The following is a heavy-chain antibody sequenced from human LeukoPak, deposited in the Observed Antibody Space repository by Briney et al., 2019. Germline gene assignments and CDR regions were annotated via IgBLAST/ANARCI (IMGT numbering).Heavy chain of an antibody. CDR1: GFTFSSYG. CDR3: AFARNSGSYYNSFDY. V-gene: IGHV3-30*03. D-gene: IGHD1-26*01. Sequence: GGSLRLSCAASGFTFSSYGMHWVRQAPGKGLEWVAGISYDGSNKYYADSVKGRFTISRDNSKNTLYLQMNSLRAEDTAVYYCAFARNSGSYYNSFDYWGQGTLVTVSS. J-gene: IGHJ4*02. CDR2: ISYDGSNK.